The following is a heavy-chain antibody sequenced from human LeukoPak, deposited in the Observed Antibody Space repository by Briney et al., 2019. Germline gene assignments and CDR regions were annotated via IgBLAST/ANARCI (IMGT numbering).Heavy chain of an antibody. CDR1: GGSISSSSYY. Sequence: PSETLSLTCTVSGGSISSSSYYWGWIRQPPGKGLEWIGSIYYSGSTYYNPSLKSRVTISVDTSKNQFSLKLSSVTAADTAVYYCARHGIVVVRKWFDPWGQGTLVTVSS. CDR3: ARHGIVVVRKWFDP. V-gene: IGHV4-39*01. J-gene: IGHJ5*02. D-gene: IGHD2-2*01. CDR2: IYYSGST.